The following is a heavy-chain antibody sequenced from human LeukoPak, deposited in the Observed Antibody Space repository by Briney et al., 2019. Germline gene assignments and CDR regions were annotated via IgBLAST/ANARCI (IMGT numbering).Heavy chain of an antibody. CDR2: ITSSSSYI. D-gene: IGHD6-19*01. V-gene: IGHV3-21*01. CDR3: XSPSGSGWDFDY. CDR1: GFTFSSYT. Sequence: PGGSLRLSCAASGFTFSSYTMNWVRQAPGKGLQWVSSITSSSSYIYYADSVKGRFTISRDNAKNSLYLQMNSLRAEDTAVYYCXSPSGSGWDFDYWGQGTLVTVSS. J-gene: IGHJ4*02.